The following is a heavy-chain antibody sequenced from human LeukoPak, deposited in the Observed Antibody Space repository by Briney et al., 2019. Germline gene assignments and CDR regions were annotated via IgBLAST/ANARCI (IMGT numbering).Heavy chain of an antibody. D-gene: IGHD3-22*01. V-gene: IGHV3-30*18. CDR2: ISVDGSRK. Sequence: GGSLRLSCAASGFTFSSYGLHWVRQAPGKGLEWVAVISVDGSRKYYADSVKGRFTISRDNSKNTLFLQMNSLRAEDTAVYYCAKASNYYDSSDAFDIWGQGTMVTVSS. CDR3: AKASNYYDSSDAFDI. CDR1: GFTFSSYG. J-gene: IGHJ3*02.